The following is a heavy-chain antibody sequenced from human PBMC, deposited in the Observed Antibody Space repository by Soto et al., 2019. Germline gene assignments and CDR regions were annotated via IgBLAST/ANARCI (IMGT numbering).Heavy chain of an antibody. Sequence: PSETLSLTCTVSGGSISSGDYYWSWIRQPPGKGLEWIGYIYYSGSTYYSPSLKSRVTISVDTSKNQFSLKLSSVTAADTAVYYCATGPASHYYYDSSGYAPLINYWGQGTLVTVSS. J-gene: IGHJ4*02. D-gene: IGHD3-22*01. CDR2: IYYSGST. V-gene: IGHV4-30-4*01. CDR3: ATGPASHYYYDSSGYAPLINY. CDR1: GGSISSGDYY.